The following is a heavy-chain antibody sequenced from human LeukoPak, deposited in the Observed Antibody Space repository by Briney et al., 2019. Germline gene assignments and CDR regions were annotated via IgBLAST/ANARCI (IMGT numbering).Heavy chain of an antibody. CDR1: GFTFTNHA. D-gene: IGHD5-24*01. J-gene: IGHJ4*02. Sequence: PGGSLRLSCAASGFTFTNHAMAWVRLAPGKGLEWVSTLSDSGASKYYADSVKGRFTISRDNSRNTMYLQMDSLRADDTGVYFCARTPNRDGYSHIDFWGQGALVTVSS. CDR2: LSDSGASK. V-gene: IGHV3-23*01. CDR3: ARTPNRDGYSHIDF.